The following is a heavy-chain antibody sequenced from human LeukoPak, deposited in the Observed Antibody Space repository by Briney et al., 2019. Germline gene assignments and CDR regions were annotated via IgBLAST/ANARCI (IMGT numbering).Heavy chain of an antibody. V-gene: IGHV4-39*07. J-gene: IGHJ3*02. CDR3: ARGSVITIFGGRSDAFDI. CDR1: GGSISSSSYY. Sequence: SETLSLTCTVSGGSISSSSYYWGWIRQPPGKGLEWIGSIYYSGSTYYNPSLKSRVTISVDTSKNQFSLKLSSVTAADTAVYYCARGSVITIFGGRSDAFDIWGQGTMVTVSS. CDR2: IYYSGST. D-gene: IGHD3-3*01.